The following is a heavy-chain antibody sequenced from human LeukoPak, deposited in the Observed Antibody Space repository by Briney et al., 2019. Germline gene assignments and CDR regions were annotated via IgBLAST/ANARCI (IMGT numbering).Heavy chain of an antibody. CDR1: GGSINSYY. V-gene: IGHV4-4*07. J-gene: IGHJ5*02. CDR2: IYTSGST. Sequence: SETLSLTCTVSGGSINSYYWSWIRQPAGKGLEWIGRIYTSGSTNYNPSLKSRVTMSVDTSKNQFSLKLSSVTAADTAVYYCARDYIAAADTNWFDPWGQGTLVTVSS. CDR3: ARDYIAAADTNWFDP. D-gene: IGHD6-13*01.